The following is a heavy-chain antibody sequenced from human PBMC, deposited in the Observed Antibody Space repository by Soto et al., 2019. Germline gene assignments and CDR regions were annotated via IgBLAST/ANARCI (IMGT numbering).Heavy chain of an antibody. CDR2: ISGSGGST. D-gene: IGHD5-12*01. V-gene: IGHV3-23*01. CDR1: GFTFRSYA. J-gene: IGHJ4*02. CDR3: AKDLYRGYDSDY. Sequence: GGSLRLSCAASGFTFRSYAMSWVGQAPGKGLEWVSAISGSGGSTYYADSVKGRFTISRDNSKNTLYPQMNSLRAEDTAVYYCAKDLYRGYDSDYWGQGTLVTVSS.